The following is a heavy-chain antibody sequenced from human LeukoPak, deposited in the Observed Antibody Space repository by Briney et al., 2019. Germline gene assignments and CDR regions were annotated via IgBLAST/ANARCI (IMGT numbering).Heavy chain of an antibody. CDR3: ARHSGYCSGGSCYYYNFDY. D-gene: IGHD2-15*01. J-gene: IGHJ4*02. CDR1: GGSISSSSYY. CDR2: IYYSGST. Sequence: SETLSLTCTVSGGSISSSSYYWGWIRQPPGKGLEWIGSIYYSGSTYYNPSLKSRVTISVDTSKNQFSLKLSSVTAADTAVYYCARHSGYCSGGSCYYYNFDYWGQGTLVTVSS. V-gene: IGHV4-39*01.